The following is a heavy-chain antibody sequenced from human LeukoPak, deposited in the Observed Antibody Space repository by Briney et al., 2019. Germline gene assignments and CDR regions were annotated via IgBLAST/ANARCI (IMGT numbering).Heavy chain of an antibody. CDR3: ARDRYYYDSSGYYFFHY. Sequence: ASVKVSCKASGYTFTSYGISWVRQAPGQGLEWMGWISAYNGNTNYAQKLQGGVTMTTDTSTSTAYMELRSLRSDDTAVYYCARDRYYYDSSGYYFFHYWGQGTLVTVSS. D-gene: IGHD3-22*01. J-gene: IGHJ4*02. CDR1: GYTFTSYG. V-gene: IGHV1-18*01. CDR2: ISAYNGNT.